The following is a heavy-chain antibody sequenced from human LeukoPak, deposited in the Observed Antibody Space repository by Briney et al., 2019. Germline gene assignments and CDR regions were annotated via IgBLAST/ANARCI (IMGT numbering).Heavy chain of an antibody. J-gene: IGHJ5*02. CDR2: IYYSGST. V-gene: IGHV4-31*03. CDR1: GGSISSGGYY. CDR3: ARMRSNWWRGRNNWFVP. Sequence: PSETLSLTCTVSGGSISSGGYYWSWIRQHPGKGLEWIEYIYYSGSTYYHPSLKSRVTISVDTSKNQFSLKLSSVTAADTAVYYCARMRSNWWRGRNNWFVPGGEGTRVTVPS. D-gene: IGHD2-8*02.